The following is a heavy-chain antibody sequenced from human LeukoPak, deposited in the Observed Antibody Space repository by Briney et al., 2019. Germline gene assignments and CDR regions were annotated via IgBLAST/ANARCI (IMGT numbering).Heavy chain of an antibody. CDR2: ISSRSSTI. V-gene: IGHV3-48*04. CDR3: ARGGGSYYIPSDY. D-gene: IGHD1-26*01. CDR1: GFMFSSYS. Sequence: PGGSLRLSCAASGFMFSSYSMNWVRQAPGKGLEWVSYISSRSSTIYYADSVEGRFTISRDNAKNSLYLQMNSLRAEDTAVYYCARGGGSYYIPSDYWGQGTLVTVSS. J-gene: IGHJ4*02.